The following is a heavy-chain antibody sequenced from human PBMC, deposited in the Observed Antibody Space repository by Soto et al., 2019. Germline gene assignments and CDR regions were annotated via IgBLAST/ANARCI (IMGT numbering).Heavy chain of an antibody. D-gene: IGHD3-16*01. Sequence: ASVKVSCKASGYTFTSYDINWVRQATGQGLEWMGWMNPNSGNTGYAQKFQGRVTMTRNTSISTAYMELSSLRSEDTAVYYCAREGEPGELDYYYYGMDVWGQGTTVTVSS. CDR3: AREGEPGELDYYYYGMDV. V-gene: IGHV1-8*01. J-gene: IGHJ6*02. CDR1: GYTFTSYD. CDR2: MNPNSGNT.